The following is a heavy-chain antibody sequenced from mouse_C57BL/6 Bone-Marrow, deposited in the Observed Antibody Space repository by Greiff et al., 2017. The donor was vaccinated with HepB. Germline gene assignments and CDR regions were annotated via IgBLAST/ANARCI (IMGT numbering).Heavy chain of an antibody. Sequence: EVQLQQSGPGLVKPSQSLSLTCSVTGYSITSGYYWNWIRQFPGNKLEWMGYISYDGSNNYNPSLKNRISITRDTSKNQFFLKLNSVTTEDTATYYCARSLRERYFDVWGTGTTVTVSS. J-gene: IGHJ1*03. D-gene: IGHD1-1*01. V-gene: IGHV3-6*01. CDR2: ISYDGSN. CDR3: ARSLRERYFDV. CDR1: GYSITSGYY.